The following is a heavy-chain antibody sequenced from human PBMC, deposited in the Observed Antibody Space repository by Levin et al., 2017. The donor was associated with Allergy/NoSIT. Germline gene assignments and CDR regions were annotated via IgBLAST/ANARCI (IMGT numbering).Heavy chain of an antibody. CDR3: TSEQWSEFYPNY. CDR1: GFTFSNAW. Sequence: GESLKISCAASGFTFSNAWMSWVRQAPGKGLEWVGRIKSKTDGGTTDYAAPVKGRFTISRDDSKNTLYLQMNSLKTEDTAVYYCTSEQWSEFYPNYWGQGTLVTVSS. V-gene: IGHV3-15*01. J-gene: IGHJ4*02. CDR2: IKSKTDGGTT. D-gene: IGHD6-19*01.